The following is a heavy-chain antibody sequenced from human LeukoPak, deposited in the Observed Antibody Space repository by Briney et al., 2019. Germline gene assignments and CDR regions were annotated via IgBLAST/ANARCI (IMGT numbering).Heavy chain of an antibody. CDR2: INPNSGGT. J-gene: IGHJ4*02. D-gene: IGHD5-24*01. V-gene: IGHV1-2*02. CDR1: GYTFTGYY. Sequence: ASAMASCKASGYTFTGYYIHWVRQPPGPGLEAMGWINPNSGGTNYAQKFQGRVTMTRDTSIRTAYLELSRLRSDDTAVYYCARDLEMATFPDYWGQGTLVTVSS. CDR3: ARDLEMATFPDY.